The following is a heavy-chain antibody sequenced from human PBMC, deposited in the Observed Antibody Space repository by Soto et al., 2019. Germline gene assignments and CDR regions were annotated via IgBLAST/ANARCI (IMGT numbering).Heavy chain of an antibody. CDR1: GFTFSSYA. D-gene: IGHD4-17*01. J-gene: IGHJ2*01. V-gene: IGHV3-23*01. CDR3: AKRTVGWYFDL. CDR2: ISGSGGST. Sequence: PGGSLRLSCAASGFTFSSYAMSWFRQAPGKGLEWVSVISGSGGSTYYADAVKGRFTISRDNSKNTLYLQMNSLRAEDTAVYYCAKRTVGWYFDLWGRGTLVTVSS.